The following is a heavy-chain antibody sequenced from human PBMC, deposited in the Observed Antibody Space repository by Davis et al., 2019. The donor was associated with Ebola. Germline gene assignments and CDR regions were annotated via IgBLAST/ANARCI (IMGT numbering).Heavy chain of an antibody. J-gene: IGHJ4*02. CDR1: GYTFTSYY. Sequence: AASVKVSCKASGYTFTSYYMHWVRQAPGQGLEWMGIINPSGGSTSYAQKFQGRVTMTRDTSTSTAYMELSSLRSEDTAVYYCARPRYLYGDDKHTYDYWGQGTLVTVSS. CDR2: INPSGGST. D-gene: IGHD4-17*01. V-gene: IGHV1-46*01. CDR3: ARPRYLYGDDKHTYDY.